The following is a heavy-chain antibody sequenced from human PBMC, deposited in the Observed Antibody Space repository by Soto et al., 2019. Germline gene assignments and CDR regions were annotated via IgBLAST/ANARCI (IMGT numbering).Heavy chain of an antibody. D-gene: IGHD6-13*01. Sequence: GGPLRLSCAASGFIISDTSMNWVRQAPGKGLEWVSSISGSRGYIYYGDSVKGRFTISRDNAKNSVVLQMTNLRAEDTAVYYCARVWAAALEYWGPGPLVTVSS. CDR3: ARVWAAALEY. CDR2: ISGSRGYI. J-gene: IGHJ4*02. V-gene: IGHV3-21*01. CDR1: GFIISDTS.